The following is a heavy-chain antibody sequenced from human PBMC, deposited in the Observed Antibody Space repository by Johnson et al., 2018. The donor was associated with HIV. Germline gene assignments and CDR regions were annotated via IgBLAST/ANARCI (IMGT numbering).Heavy chain of an antibody. CDR2: IYGDDKT. D-gene: IGHD3-22*01. J-gene: IGHJ3*02. Sequence: VQLVESGGGLVQPGRSLRLSCAASGFTFDDYAMHWVRQAPGKGLEWVSVIYGDDKTYYADSVTGRFTISRDNSKNTLFLQMNTLRVEDTAWDYWAGGGGYYDGSERAFDIWGQGTMVTVSS. V-gene: IGHV3-66*01. CDR3: AGGGGYYDGSERAFDI. CDR1: GFTFDDYA.